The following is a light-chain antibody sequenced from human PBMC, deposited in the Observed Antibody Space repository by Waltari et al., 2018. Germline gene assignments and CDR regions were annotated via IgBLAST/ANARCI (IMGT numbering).Light chain of an antibody. CDR1: SSNIGSNT. CDR3: AAWDDSLNGVV. J-gene: IGLJ2*01. CDR2: SNS. V-gene: IGLV1-44*01. Sequence: QSVLTQPPSASGTPGQRVTISCSGSSSNIGSNTVTWYQQLPGTAPKLLIYSNSQRPSGVPDRFSGSKSGTSASRAISGRQSEDEADYYCAAWDDSLNGVVFGGGTKPTVL.